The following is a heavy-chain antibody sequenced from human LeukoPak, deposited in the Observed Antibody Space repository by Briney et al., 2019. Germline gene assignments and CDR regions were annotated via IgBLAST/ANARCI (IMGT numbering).Heavy chain of an antibody. CDR1: GFTFDDYA. D-gene: IGHD4-17*01. Sequence: GRSLRLSCAASGFTFDDYAMHWVRQAPGKGLEWVSGISWNSGSIGYADSVKGRFTISRDNSKNTLYLQMNSLRAEDTAVYYCAKDRTIDYGDCGAGDYWGQGTLVTVST. CDR2: ISWNSGSI. J-gene: IGHJ4*02. V-gene: IGHV3-9*01. CDR3: AKDRTIDYGDCGAGDY.